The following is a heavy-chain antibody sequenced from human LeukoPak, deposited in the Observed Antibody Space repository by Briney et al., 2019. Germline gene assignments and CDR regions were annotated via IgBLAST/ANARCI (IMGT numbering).Heavy chain of an antibody. CDR1: GYTFTGYY. V-gene: IGHV1-2*02. Sequence: ASVKVSCKASGYTFTGYYMHWVRQAPGQGLEWMGWINPNSGGTNYAQKFQGRVTMTRDTSISTAYMELSRLRSDDTAVYYCARGTMIVVAYNWFDHWGQGTLVTVSS. J-gene: IGHJ5*02. CDR2: INPNSGGT. D-gene: IGHD3-22*01. CDR3: ARGTMIVVAYNWFDH.